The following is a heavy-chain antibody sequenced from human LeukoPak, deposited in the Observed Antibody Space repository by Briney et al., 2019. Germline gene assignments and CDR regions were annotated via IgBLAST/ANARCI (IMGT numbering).Heavy chain of an antibody. Sequence: SETLSLTCAVYGGSFSGYYWSWIRQPPGKGLEWIGEINHSGSTNYNPSLKSRVTISVDTSKNQFSLKLSSVTAADTAVYYCARDRVGATGKYYFDYWGQGTLVTVSS. J-gene: IGHJ4*02. CDR3: ARDRVGATGKYYFDY. CDR2: INHSGST. D-gene: IGHD1-26*01. V-gene: IGHV4-34*01. CDR1: GGSFSGYY.